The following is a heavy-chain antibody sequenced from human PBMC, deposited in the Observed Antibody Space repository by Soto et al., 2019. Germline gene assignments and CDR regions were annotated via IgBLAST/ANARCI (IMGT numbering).Heavy chain of an antibody. CDR2: IGDSGAST. J-gene: IGHJ6*04. Sequence: EVLLLESGGGLVQPGGSLRLSCEASGFSFSSFAMNWVRQAPGKGLEWVSAIGDSGASTYYADSVKGRFTISRDNSRNTLSLQLTSLRAEDPAVSYCAKGVELDVWGNGTTVTVSS. V-gene: IGHV3-23*01. D-gene: IGHD1-26*01. CDR3: AKGVELDV. CDR1: GFSFSSFA.